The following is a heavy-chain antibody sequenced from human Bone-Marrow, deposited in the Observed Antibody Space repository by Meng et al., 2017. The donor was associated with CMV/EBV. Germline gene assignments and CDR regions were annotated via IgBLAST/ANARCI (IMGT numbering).Heavy chain of an antibody. J-gene: IGHJ4*02. Sequence: SFSGYDWSWIRQPPGKGLEWIGEINHSGSTNYNPSLKSRVTISVDTSKNQFSLKLSSVTAADTAVYYCASSYSYYYDSSGYYSGSDYWGQGTLVTVSS. CDR3: ASSYSYYYDSSGYYSGSDY. D-gene: IGHD3-22*01. CDR1: SFSGYD. CDR2: INHSGST. V-gene: IGHV4-34*01.